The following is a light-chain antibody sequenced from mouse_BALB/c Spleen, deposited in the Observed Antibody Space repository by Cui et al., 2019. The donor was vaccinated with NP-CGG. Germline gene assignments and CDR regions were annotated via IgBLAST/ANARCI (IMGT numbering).Light chain of an antibody. CDR2: GTN. V-gene: IGLV1*01. CDR1: TGAVTTSNY. Sequence: QAVVTQESALTTSPGETVTLTCRSSTGAVTTSNYANWVQEKPDHLFTGLIGGTNNRVPGVPARFSGSLIGDKAFLTITGAQTEDEAIYFCALWYSNHWVFGGGTKLTVL. J-gene: IGLJ1*01. CDR3: ALWYSNHWV.